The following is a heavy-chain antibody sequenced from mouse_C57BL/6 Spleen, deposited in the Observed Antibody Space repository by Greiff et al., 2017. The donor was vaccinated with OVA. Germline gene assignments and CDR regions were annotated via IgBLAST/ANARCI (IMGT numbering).Heavy chain of an antibody. V-gene: IGHV1-52*01. J-gene: IGHJ3*01. D-gene: IGHD2-4*01. Sequence: VQLQQPGAELVRPGSSVKLSCKASGYTFTSYWMHWVKQRPIQGLEWIGNIDPSDSETHYNQKFKDKATLTVDKSSSTAYMQLSSLTSEDSAVYDCARYDYDGGVGFAYWGQGTLVTVSA. CDR1: GYTFTSYW. CDR2: IDPSDSET. CDR3: ARYDYDGGVGFAY.